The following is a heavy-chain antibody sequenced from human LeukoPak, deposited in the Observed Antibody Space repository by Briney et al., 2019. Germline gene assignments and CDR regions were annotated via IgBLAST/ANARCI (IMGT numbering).Heavy chain of an antibody. CDR3: AKHSRGCGSTSCYNFDF. J-gene: IGHJ4*02. V-gene: IGHV4-59*08. D-gene: IGHD2-2*02. Sequence: SETLSLTCTVSGGSISSYYWSWIRQPPGKGLEWIGEINHSGSTNYNPSLKSRVTISVDTSKNQFSLKLSSVTAADTAVYYCAKHSRGCGSTSCYNFDFWGQGALVTVSS. CDR2: INHSGST. CDR1: GGSISSYY.